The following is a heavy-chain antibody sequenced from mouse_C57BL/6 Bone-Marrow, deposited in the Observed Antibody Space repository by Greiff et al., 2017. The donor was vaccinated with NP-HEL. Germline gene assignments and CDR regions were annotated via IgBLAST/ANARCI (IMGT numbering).Heavy chain of an antibody. CDR1: GYTFTSYW. CDR3: ARGYYGSSPWFAY. Sequence: QVQLQQPGAELVKPGASVKMSCKASGYTFTSYWITWVKQRPGQGLEWIGDIYPGSGSTNYNEKFKSKATLTVDTSSSTAYMQLSSLTSEDSAVYYCARGYYGSSPWFAYGGQGTLVTVSA. J-gene: IGHJ3*01. CDR2: IYPGSGST. D-gene: IGHD1-1*01. V-gene: IGHV1-55*01.